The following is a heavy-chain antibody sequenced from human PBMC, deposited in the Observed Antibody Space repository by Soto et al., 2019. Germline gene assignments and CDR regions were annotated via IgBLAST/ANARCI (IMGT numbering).Heavy chain of an antibody. D-gene: IGHD3-10*01. J-gene: IGHJ6*02. CDR3: AKDQLRGVRGVITYYYGMDV. V-gene: IGHV3-30*18. Sequence: QVQLVESGGGVVQPGRSLRLSCAASGFTFSSYGMHWVRQAPGKGLEWVAVISYDGSNKYYADSVKGRFTISKNTLYLQMNSLRAEDKAVYYCAKDQLRGVRGVITYYYGMDVWGQGTTVTVSS. CDR1: GFTFSSYG. CDR2: ISYDGSNK.